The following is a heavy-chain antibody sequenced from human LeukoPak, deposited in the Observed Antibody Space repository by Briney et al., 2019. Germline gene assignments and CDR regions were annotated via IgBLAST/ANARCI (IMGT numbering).Heavy chain of an antibody. CDR3: AKEAEITAGLDY. D-gene: IGHD6-13*01. CDR2: ISTTGSSI. CDR1: GFTFSSYE. J-gene: IGHJ4*02. V-gene: IGHV3-48*03. Sequence: PGGSLRLSCAASGFTFSSYEMNWVRQAPGKGLEWVSYISTTGSSIYYADSVKGRFTISRDNVKNLLYLQMNSLRIEDTALYYCAKEAEITAGLDYWGQGTLVTVSS.